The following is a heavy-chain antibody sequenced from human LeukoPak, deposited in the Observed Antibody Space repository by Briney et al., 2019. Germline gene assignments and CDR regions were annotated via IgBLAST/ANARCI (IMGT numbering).Heavy chain of an antibody. Sequence: GGSLRLSCAASGFTFSSYAMSWVRQAPGKGLEWVSAISGSGGSTYYADSVKGRFTISRDNSKNTLYLQMNSLKTEDTAVYYRTTDQTGGGSSYDYWGQGTLVTVSS. CDR3: TTDQTGGGSSYDY. CDR2: ISGSGGST. J-gene: IGHJ4*02. CDR1: GFTFSSYA. V-gene: IGHV3-23*01. D-gene: IGHD1-14*01.